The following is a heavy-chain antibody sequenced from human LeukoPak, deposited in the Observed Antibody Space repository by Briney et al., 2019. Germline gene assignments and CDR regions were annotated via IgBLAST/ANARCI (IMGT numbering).Heavy chain of an antibody. Sequence: SETLSLTCAVYGGSFRGYYWSWIREHPGKGLEWIGYIYYSGSTYYNPSLKSRVTISVDTSKNQFSLKLSSVTAADTAVYYCARGDYGDYKGGPDKTGPNYFDYWGQGTLVTVSS. V-gene: IGHV4-31*11. CDR2: IYYSGST. CDR1: GGSFRGYY. J-gene: IGHJ4*02. D-gene: IGHD4-17*01. CDR3: ARGDYGDYKGGPDKTGPNYFDY.